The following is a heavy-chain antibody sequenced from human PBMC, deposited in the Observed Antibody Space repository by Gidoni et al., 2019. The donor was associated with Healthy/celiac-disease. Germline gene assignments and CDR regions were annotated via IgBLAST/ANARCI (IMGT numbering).Heavy chain of an antibody. CDR1: GFTFSSYG. V-gene: IGHV3-30*03. CDR3: ARVWFDP. Sequence: LCCAAPGFTFSSYGMHWVRQAPGKGLGWVAVVSYDGSNKYYADSVKGRFTISRDNSKNTLYLQMNSLRAEDTAVYYCARVWFDPWGQGTLVTVSS. J-gene: IGHJ5*02. CDR2: VSYDGSNK.